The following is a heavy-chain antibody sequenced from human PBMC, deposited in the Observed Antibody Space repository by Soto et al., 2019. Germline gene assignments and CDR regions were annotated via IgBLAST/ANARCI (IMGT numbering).Heavy chain of an antibody. CDR3: ARDLDMATLAGMDV. D-gene: IGHD5-12*01. CDR2: IIPILAIA. J-gene: IGHJ6*02. Sequence: QVQLVQSGAEVKKPGSSVKVSCKASGGTFSSYTLSWVRQAPGQGLEWMGRIIPILAIANYAQKFQGRLTITADKSTGTAYMELSSLRSEDTAVYYCARDLDMATLAGMDVWGQGTTVTVSS. V-gene: IGHV1-69*08. CDR1: GGTFSSYT.